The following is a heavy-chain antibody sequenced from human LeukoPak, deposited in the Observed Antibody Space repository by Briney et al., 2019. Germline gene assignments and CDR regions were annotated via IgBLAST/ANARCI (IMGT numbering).Heavy chain of an antibody. D-gene: IGHD3-10*01. V-gene: IGHV1-69*01. CDR3: ARGKTITMVRGVIAAFDN. CDR2: IIPIFGTA. CDR1: GGTFSSYA. Sequence: SVKVSCKASGGTFSSYAISWVRQAPGQGLEWMGGIIPIFGTANYAQKFQGRVTITADESTSTAYMELSSLRSEDTAVYYCARGKTITMVRGVIAAFDNWGQGTMVTVSS. J-gene: IGHJ3*02.